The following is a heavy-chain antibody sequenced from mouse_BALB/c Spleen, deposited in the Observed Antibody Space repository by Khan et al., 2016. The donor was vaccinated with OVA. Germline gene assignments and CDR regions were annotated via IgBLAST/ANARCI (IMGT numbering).Heavy chain of an antibody. CDR1: GYSFTGYF. J-gene: IGHJ2*01. CDR2: INPHIGET. Sequence: VRLQQSGPELVKPGASVKISCKASGYSFTGYFMNWVMQSHGKSLEWIGRINPHIGETFYNQKFKGKATLTVDESSSTAHMELRSLASEDSAVYYCARIYGSDFDYWGQGPTLTVSS. D-gene: IGHD1-1*01. CDR3: ARIYGSDFDY. V-gene: IGHV1-20*02.